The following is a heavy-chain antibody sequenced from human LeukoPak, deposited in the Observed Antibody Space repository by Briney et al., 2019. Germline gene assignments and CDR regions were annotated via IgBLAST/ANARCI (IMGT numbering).Heavy chain of an antibody. Sequence: GRSLRLSCAASGFTFGDYAMHWVRQAPGKGPEWVSGINWKSNNIGYADSVKGRFTISRDNAKNSLYLQMNSLRTEDTALYYCARDRAGYFYAMDVWGQGTSVTVSS. J-gene: IGHJ6*02. CDR3: ARDRAGYFYAMDV. CDR1: GFTFGDYA. D-gene: IGHD6-13*01. CDR2: INWKSNNI. V-gene: IGHV3-9*01.